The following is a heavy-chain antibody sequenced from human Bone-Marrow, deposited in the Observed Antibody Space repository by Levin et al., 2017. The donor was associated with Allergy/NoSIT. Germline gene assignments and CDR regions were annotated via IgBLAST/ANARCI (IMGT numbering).Heavy chain of an antibody. CDR1: GFTFSSYW. J-gene: IGHJ4*02. CDR2: IKQDGSEK. CDR3: ARDWNLGYDILTDVKGLPLYFDY. Sequence: AGGSLRLSCAASGFTFSSYWMSWVRQAPGKGLEWVANIKQDGSEKYYVDSVKGRFTISRDNAKNSLYLQMNSLRAEDTAVYYCARDWNLGYDILTDVKGLPLYFDYWGQGTLVTVSS. D-gene: IGHD3-9*01. V-gene: IGHV3-7*01.